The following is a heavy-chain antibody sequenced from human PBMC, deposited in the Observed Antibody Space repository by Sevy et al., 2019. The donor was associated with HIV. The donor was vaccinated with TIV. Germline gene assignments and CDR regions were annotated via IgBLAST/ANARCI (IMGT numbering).Heavy chain of an antibody. V-gene: IGHV3-30*18. CDR1: GFTFSSYG. Sequence: GGSLRLSCAASGFTFSSYGMHWVRQAPGKGLEWVAVISYDGSNKYYADSVKGRFTISRDNSKNTLYLQMNSLRAEDTAVYYCAKDILGSSDVDYYYGMDVWGQGTTVTVSS. J-gene: IGHJ6*02. CDR2: ISYDGSNK. CDR3: AKDILGSSDVDYYYGMDV. D-gene: IGHD6-6*01.